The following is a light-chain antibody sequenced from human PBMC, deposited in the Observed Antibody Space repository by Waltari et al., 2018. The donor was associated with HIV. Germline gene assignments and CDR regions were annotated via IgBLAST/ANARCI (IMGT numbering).Light chain of an antibody. J-gene: IGKJ4*01. V-gene: IGKV3D-15*01. Sequence: EIVMTQSPATLSVSPGERATLSCRASQSVSSNLAWYQQRPGQAPRLRIYGASTRATGIPARFSGSGSVTEFTLTISSLQSEDFAVYYCQQYNNWPLTFGGGTKVEIK. CDR2: GAS. CDR3: QQYNNWPLT. CDR1: QSVSSN.